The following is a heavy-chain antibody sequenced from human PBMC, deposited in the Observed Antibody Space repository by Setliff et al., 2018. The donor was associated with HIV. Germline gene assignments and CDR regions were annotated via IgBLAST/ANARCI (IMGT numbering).Heavy chain of an antibody. CDR3: AYSGRQLRGPYFDF. D-gene: IGHD3-10*01. CDR1: GLSLSTSGVG. J-gene: IGHJ4*02. CDR2: IYWNNNE. V-gene: IGHV2-5*01. Sequence: LTCTFSGLSLSTSGVGVGWIRQSPGKALEWLAFIYWNNNEHYSTSLKNRLTVTKDTSKNRVVFTMTNMDPVDTATYYCAYSGRQLRGPYFDFWGQGTPVTVSS.